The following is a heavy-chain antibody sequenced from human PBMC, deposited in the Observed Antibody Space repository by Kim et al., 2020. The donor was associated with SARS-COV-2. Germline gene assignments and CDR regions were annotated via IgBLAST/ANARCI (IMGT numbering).Heavy chain of an antibody. CDR2: IKQDGSEK. J-gene: IGHJ4*02. CDR3: ARDPLTYYYDSSGYYYEYYFDY. D-gene: IGHD3-22*01. CDR1: GFTFSSYW. V-gene: IGHV3-7*01. Sequence: GGSLRLSCAASGFTFSSYWMSWVRQAPGKGLEWVANIKQDGSEKYYVDSVKGRFTISRDNAKNSLYLQMNSLRAEDTAVYYCARDPLTYYYDSSGYYYEYYFDYWGQGTLVPVSS.